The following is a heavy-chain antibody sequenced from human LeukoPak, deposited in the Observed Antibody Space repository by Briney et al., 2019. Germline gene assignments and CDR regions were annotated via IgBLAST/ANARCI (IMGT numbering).Heavy chain of an antibody. J-gene: IGHJ6*02. CDR3: ARDHITMVRGVSVNYYYYGMDV. D-gene: IGHD3-10*01. CDR1: GFTVSSNY. Sequence: PGGSLRLSCAASGFTVSSNYMSWVRQAPGKGLEWVSVIYSGGSTYYADSVKGRFTISRENYKNTLYLQMNSLRAEDTAVYYCARDHITMVRGVSVNYYYYGMDVWGQGTTVTVSS. V-gene: IGHV3-53*01. CDR2: IYSGGST.